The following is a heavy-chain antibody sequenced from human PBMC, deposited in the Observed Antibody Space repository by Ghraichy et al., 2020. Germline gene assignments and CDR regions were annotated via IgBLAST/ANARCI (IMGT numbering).Heavy chain of an antibody. CDR3: ATYDYSKEGFDY. Sequence: SETLSLTCTVSGGSISNYNWSWIRQPPGKGLEWIGYFYYNGRTNYNPSLKSRVTISIDTSKKQVSLRLGPVTAADTALYYCATYDYSKEGFDYWGQGTLVTVSS. CDR2: FYYNGRT. D-gene: IGHD3-16*01. V-gene: IGHV4-59*01. J-gene: IGHJ4*02. CDR1: GGSISNYN.